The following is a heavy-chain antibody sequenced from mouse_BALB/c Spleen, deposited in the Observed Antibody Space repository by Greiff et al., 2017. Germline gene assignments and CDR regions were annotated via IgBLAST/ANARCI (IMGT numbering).Heavy chain of an antibody. CDR1: GYTFTDYE. CDR2: IDPETGGT. CDR3: TRGGGNFSMDY. Sequence: VQLQQSGAELVRPGASVTLSCKASGYTFTDYEMQWVKQTPVHGLEWIGAIDPETGGTAYNQKFKGKATLTADKSSSTAYMELRSLTSEDSAVYYCTRGGGNFSMDYWGQGTSVTVSS. D-gene: IGHD2-1*01. J-gene: IGHJ4*01. V-gene: IGHV1-15*01.